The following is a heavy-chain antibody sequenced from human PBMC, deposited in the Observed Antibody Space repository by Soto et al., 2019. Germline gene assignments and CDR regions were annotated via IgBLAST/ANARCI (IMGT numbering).Heavy chain of an antibody. J-gene: IGHJ5*02. CDR3: ARVPRLYSSGWNNWFVP. D-gene: IGHD6-19*01. V-gene: IGHV6-1*01. Sequence: PSQTLSLTCAISGDSVSSNSAAWNWIRQSPSRGLEWLGRTYYRSKWYNDYAVSVKSRITINPDTSKNQFSLQLNSVTPEDTAVYYCARVPRLYSSGWNNWFVPWGQGTLVTVSS. CDR2: TYYRSKWYN. CDR1: GDSVSSNSAA.